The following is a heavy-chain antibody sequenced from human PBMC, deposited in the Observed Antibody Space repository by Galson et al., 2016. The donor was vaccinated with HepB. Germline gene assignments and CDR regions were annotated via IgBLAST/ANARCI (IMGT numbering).Heavy chain of an antibody. D-gene: IGHD2-2*01. J-gene: IGHJ6*02. V-gene: IGHV1-18*01. Sequence: SVKVSCKASGYTFTTYGISWVRQAPGQGLEWMGWISAYNGNTNYTQKLQGRVTMTTDTSTSTAYMELRSLRSDDTAVYYCARDPRKSRYQLLEIYYYYYAMGVWGQGTTVTVSS. CDR1: GYTFTTYG. CDR2: ISAYNGNT. CDR3: ARDPRKSRYQLLEIYYYYYAMGV.